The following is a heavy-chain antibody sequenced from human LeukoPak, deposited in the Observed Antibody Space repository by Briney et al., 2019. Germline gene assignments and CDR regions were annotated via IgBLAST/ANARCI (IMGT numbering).Heavy chain of an antibody. D-gene: IGHD3-22*01. CDR1: GFTFSDYS. Sequence: GGSLRLSCAASGFTFSDYSMNWVRQAPGKGLEWVSYISSSSKTVYYADSVKGRFTISRDNARNSLYLQMNNLRAEDTAVYYCAKWSGIEVILYRGGDYYYYYMDVWGKGTMVTVSS. CDR3: AKWSGIEVILYRGGDYYYYYMDV. CDR2: ISSSSKTV. J-gene: IGHJ6*03. V-gene: IGHV3-48*01.